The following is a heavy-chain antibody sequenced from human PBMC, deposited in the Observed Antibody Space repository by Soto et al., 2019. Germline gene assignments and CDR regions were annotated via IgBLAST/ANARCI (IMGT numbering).Heavy chain of an antibody. V-gene: IGHV1-18*04. CDR1: GYTFTDYG. CDR2: ITVYSGSR. Sequence: ASVKVSCKACGYTFTDYGIAWVRQAPGRGLEWVGWITVYSGSRNYAQSLRGRVAVTTDTSTSTAYLELRSLTSDDTAVYYCVREISYERSHTEFDYRGQGALVTV. CDR3: VREISYERSHTEFDY. J-gene: IGHJ4*02. D-gene: IGHD3-22*01.